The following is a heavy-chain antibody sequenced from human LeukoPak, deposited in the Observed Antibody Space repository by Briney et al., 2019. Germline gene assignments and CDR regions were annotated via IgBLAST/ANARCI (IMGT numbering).Heavy chain of an antibody. J-gene: IGHJ6*03. CDR1: GFTVSSNY. V-gene: IGHV3-53*01. CDR2: IYSGGST. D-gene: IGHD4-17*01. CDR3: ARATTVTTINYYYYMDV. Sequence: GGSLRLSCAASGFTVSSNYMSWVRQAPGKGLEWVSVIYSGGSTYYADSVKGRFTISRDNSKNTLYFQMNSLRAEDTAVYYCARATTVTTINYYYYMDVWGKGTTVTVSS.